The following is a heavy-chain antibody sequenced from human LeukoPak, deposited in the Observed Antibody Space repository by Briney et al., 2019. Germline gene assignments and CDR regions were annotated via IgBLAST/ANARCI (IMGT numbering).Heavy chain of an antibody. J-gene: IGHJ1*01. CDR2: IEQGGSEK. D-gene: IGHD2-21*02. Sequence: PGGSLRLSCAASGFTFGSYWMNWVRQAPGKGLEWVANIEQGGSEKYYVDSVKGRFTISRDNAKNSLYLQMNSLRAEDTAVYYCTSWGDTTAEYFQRWGQGTLVTVSS. CDR1: GFTFGSYW. CDR3: TSWGDTTAEYFQR. V-gene: IGHV3-7*01.